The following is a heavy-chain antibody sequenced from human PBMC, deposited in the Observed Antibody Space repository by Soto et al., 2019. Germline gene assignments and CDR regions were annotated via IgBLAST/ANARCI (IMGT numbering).Heavy chain of an antibody. Sequence: PSETLSLTWTVSGGSISNYYWSWIRQPPGKGLEWIGYIYYSGSTNYNPSLKSRVTISVDTSKNQFSLKLSSVTAADTAVYYCARRWGGTFDIWGQGTMVTVSS. J-gene: IGHJ3*02. D-gene: IGHD3-10*01. CDR2: IYYSGST. CDR3: ARRWGGTFDI. V-gene: IGHV4-59*08. CDR1: GGSISNYY.